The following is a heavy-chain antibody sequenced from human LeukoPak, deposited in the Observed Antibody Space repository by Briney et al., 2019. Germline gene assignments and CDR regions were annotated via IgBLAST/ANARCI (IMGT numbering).Heavy chain of an antibody. CDR1: GYTFTGYY. J-gene: IGHJ5*02. CDR3: ARPLDTIFGVVTWFDP. CDR2: INPNSGGT. D-gene: IGHD3-3*01. Sequence: ALVKVSCKASGYTFTGYYMHWVRQAPGQGLEWMGWINPNSGGTNYAQKFQGRVTMTRDTSISTAYMELSRLRSDDTAVYYCARPLDTIFGVVTWFDPWGQGTLVTVSS. V-gene: IGHV1-2*02.